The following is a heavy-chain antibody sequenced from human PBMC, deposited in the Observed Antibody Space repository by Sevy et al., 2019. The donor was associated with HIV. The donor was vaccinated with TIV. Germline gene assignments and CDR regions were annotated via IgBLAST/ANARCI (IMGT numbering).Heavy chain of an antibody. CDR3: ARLPIVVVTKKTKPFDY. Sequence: GGSLRLSCAASGFTFSSYAMHLVRQAPGKGLEWVAVISYDGSNKYYADSVKGRFTISRDNSKNTLYLQMNSLRAEDTAVYYCARLPIVVVTKKTKPFDYWGQGTLVTVSS. CDR1: GFTFSSYA. V-gene: IGHV3-30*04. CDR2: ISYDGSNK. J-gene: IGHJ4*02. D-gene: IGHD2-21*02.